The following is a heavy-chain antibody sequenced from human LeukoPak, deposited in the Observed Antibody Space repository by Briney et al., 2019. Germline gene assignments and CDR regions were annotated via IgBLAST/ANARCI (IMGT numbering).Heavy chain of an antibody. CDR3: ARGSGWNFDY. Sequence: SETLSLTCAVYGGSFSGYYWSWIRPPPGKGLEWIGEINHSGSTNYNPSLKSRVTISVDTSKNQFSLKLSSVTAADTAVYYCARGSGWNFDYWGQGTLVTVSS. CDR1: GGSFSGYY. D-gene: IGHD6-19*01. V-gene: IGHV4-34*01. CDR2: INHSGST. J-gene: IGHJ4*02.